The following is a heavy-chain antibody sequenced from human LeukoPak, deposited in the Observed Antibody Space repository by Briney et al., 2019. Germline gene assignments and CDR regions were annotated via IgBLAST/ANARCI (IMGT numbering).Heavy chain of an antibody. J-gene: IGHJ4*02. Sequence: GESLKISCKGSGYSFTNYWIGWVRQMPGKGLKWMGIIYPGDSDARYSPSFQGQVTISADKSISTAYLQWSSLKASDTAMYYCARLTGGAERWLQLRGLYYFDYWGQGTLVTVSS. CDR2: IYPGDSDA. CDR3: ARLTGGAERWLQLRGLYYFDY. D-gene: IGHD5-24*01. V-gene: IGHV5-51*01. CDR1: GYSFTNYW.